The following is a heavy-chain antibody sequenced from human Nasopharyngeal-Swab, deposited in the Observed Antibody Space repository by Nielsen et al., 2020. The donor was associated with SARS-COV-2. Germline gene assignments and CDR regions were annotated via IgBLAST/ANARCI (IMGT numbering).Heavy chain of an antibody. D-gene: IGHD2-15*01. Sequence: GESLKISCAASGFIFSDSAIHWVRQAYGTGLEWVGRIRSKGNSYATDYAASVEGRFTISRDDSKNTAYLQMNSMITEDTAIYYCIRCGGSCYTGKDYWGQGTLVTVSS. CDR2: IRSKGNSYAT. J-gene: IGHJ4*02. V-gene: IGHV3-73*01. CDR1: GFIFSDSA. CDR3: IRCGGSCYTGKDY.